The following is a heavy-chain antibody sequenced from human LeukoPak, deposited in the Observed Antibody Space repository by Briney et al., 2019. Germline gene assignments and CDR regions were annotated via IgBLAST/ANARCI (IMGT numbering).Heavy chain of an antibody. Sequence: SGGSLRLSCAASGFTFSSYGMHCVRQAPGQGPEWVAVIWYDGSNKYYADSVKGRFTISRDNSKNTLYLEMDSLRAEDTAVYYCARDYYYDSSGYWDYYFDYWGQGTLVSVSS. CDR1: GFTFSSYG. V-gene: IGHV3-33*01. D-gene: IGHD3-22*01. CDR3: ARDYYYDSSGYWDYYFDY. CDR2: IWYDGSNK. J-gene: IGHJ4*02.